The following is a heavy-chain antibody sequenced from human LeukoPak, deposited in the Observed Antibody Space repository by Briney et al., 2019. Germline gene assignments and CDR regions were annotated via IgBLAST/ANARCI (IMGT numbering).Heavy chain of an antibody. Sequence: GGSLRLSCAASGFTFSTYWMNWVRQAPGKGLEWVANIKEDGSEKYYVDSVKGRFTISRDNAKNSLYLQMNTLRVEDTAVYYCARGRPHGYWGQGTLVTVSS. CDR1: GFTFSTYW. J-gene: IGHJ4*02. CDR2: IKEDGSEK. CDR3: ARGRPHGY. V-gene: IGHV3-7*01.